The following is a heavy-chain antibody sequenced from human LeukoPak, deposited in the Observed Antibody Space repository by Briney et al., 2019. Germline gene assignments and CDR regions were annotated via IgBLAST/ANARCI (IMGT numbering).Heavy chain of an antibody. D-gene: IGHD5-12*01. CDR2: IYYSGST. V-gene: IGHV4-59*01. CDR3: AREVASSPNWFDP. J-gene: IGHJ5*02. CDR1: GGSISSYY. Sequence: SETLSLTCTVSGGSISSYYWSWIRQPPGKGLEWIGYIYYSGSTNYNPSLRSRVTISVDTSKNQFSLKLSSVTAADTAVYYCAREVASSPNWFDPWGQGTLVTVSS.